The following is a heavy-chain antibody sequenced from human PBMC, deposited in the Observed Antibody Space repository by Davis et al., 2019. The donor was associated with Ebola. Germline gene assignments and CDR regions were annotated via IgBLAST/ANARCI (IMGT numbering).Heavy chain of an antibody. J-gene: IGHJ4*02. CDR1: GFTFNNYS. CDR2: ISSSTTYI. Sequence: PGGSLRLSCAASGFTFNNYSMNWVRHAPGQGLELVSSISSSTTYIYYADSVKGRFTISRDNANNSLYLHMNSLRPEDTAVYYCARERRAVAGTGLDYWGQGTPVTVSS. CDR3: ARERRAVAGTGLDY. D-gene: IGHD6-19*01. V-gene: IGHV3-21*01.